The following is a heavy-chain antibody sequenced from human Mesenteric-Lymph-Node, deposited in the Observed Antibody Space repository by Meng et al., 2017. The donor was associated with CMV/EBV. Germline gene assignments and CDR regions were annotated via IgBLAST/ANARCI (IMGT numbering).Heavy chain of an antibody. CDR1: GGTFSGYA. CDR3: AAGYCSSTSCQYYYYGMDV. V-gene: IGHV1-69*10. Sequence: SVKVSCKASGGTFSGYAISWVRQAPGQGLEWMGGIIPILGIANYAQKFQGRVTITADKSTSTAYMELSSLRSEDTAVYYCAAGYCSSTSCQYYYYGMDVWGQGTTVTVSS. CDR2: IIPILGIA. D-gene: IGHD2-2*01. J-gene: IGHJ6*02.